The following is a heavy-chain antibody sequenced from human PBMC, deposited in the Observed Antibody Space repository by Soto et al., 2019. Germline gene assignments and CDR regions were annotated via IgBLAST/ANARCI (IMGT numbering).Heavy chain of an antibody. CDR3: ARDPPYCSGGTCYSVGFDF. Sequence: GGSLRLSCAASGFTFSNFGMHWVRQAPGKGLEWVTVIWSDGSTKYYSDSVKGRFTISRDNSENTLYLQMNSLRAEDTAVYYCARDPPYCSGGTCYSVGFDFWGQGALVTVSS. CDR2: IWSDGSTK. CDR1: GFTFSNFG. D-gene: IGHD2-15*01. V-gene: IGHV3-33*01. J-gene: IGHJ4*02.